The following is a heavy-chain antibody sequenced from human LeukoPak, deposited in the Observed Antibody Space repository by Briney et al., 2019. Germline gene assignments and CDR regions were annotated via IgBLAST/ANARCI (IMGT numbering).Heavy chain of an antibody. D-gene: IGHD4-17*01. Sequence: SETPSLTCNVSGDSISSYSWSWIRQPAGKGLEWIGRCCPSGNPNYNPSLQSRVTMSVDTSKRQFSLKMTSVTAADTAVYYCVRDRRGDYGVDYWGQGTLVTVSS. V-gene: IGHV4-4*07. CDR2: CCPSGNP. CDR3: VRDRRGDYGVDY. CDR1: GDSISSYS. J-gene: IGHJ4*02.